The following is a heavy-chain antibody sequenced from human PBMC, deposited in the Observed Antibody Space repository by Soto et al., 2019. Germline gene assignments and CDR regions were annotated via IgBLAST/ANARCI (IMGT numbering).Heavy chain of an antibody. V-gene: IGHV4-30-2*01. CDR3: SSWGGSWFDP. CDR2: VYHSGST. Sequence: PSETLSLTCTVSGGPISGGGYSWSWIRQPPGKGLEWLGYVYHSGSTFYSPSLKSRLTISVDTSKSQFSLNLHSVTAADTAVYYCSSWGGSWFDPWGPGTLVTVSS. CDR1: GGPISGGGYS. D-gene: IGHD2-15*01. J-gene: IGHJ5*02.